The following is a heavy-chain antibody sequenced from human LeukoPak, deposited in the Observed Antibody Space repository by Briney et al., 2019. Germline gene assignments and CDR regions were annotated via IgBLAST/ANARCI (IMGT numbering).Heavy chain of an antibody. V-gene: IGHV3-23*01. Sequence: GGSLRLSCAASGFAFSSYAMSWVRQAPGKGLEWVSAISGSGGSTYYADSVKGRFTISRDNSKNTLYLQMNSLRAEDTAVYYCAKDVTTVTTLEHENGMDVWGQGTTVTVSS. CDR3: AKDVTTVTTLEHENGMDV. CDR1: GFAFSSYA. CDR2: ISGSGGST. J-gene: IGHJ6*02. D-gene: IGHD4-17*01.